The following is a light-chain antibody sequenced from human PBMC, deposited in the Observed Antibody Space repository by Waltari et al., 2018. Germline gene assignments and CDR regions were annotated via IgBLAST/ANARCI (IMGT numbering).Light chain of an antibody. V-gene: IGKV1-5*03. Sequence: DIQMTQSPSTLSASVGDRVIFSCRASQSISKWLACYQQKPGKAPKLLIYKASTLESGVPSRFSGSGSGTEFTLTISSLQPEDFATYYCQQYNSYSLLSFGGGTKVEIK. CDR2: KAS. J-gene: IGKJ4*01. CDR1: QSISKW. CDR3: QQYNSYSLLS.